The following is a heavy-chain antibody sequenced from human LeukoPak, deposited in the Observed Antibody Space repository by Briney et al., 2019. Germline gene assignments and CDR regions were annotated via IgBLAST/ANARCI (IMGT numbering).Heavy chain of an antibody. CDR2: INSDGSRT. V-gene: IGHV3-74*01. CDR3: AKEKWATTTNFVDY. J-gene: IGHJ4*02. Sequence: GGSLRLSCAASGFTFSSYWMHWVRQAPGKGLVWVSHINSDGSRTRYADSVKGRFTISRDNAKNTLYLRMNSLRAEDTAVYYCAKEKWATTTNFVDYWGQGTLVTVSS. CDR1: GFTFSSYW. D-gene: IGHD1-26*01.